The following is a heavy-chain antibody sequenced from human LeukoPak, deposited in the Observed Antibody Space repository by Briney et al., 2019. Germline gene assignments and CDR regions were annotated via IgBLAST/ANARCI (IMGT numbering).Heavy chain of an antibody. CDR1: GFTFRSYW. CDR3: ARETPYGSLTFDY. Sequence: GGPLRLSCAASGFTFRSYWMSWVRQAPGKGLEWVANMQPDGGEKYYVDSVKGRFTISRDNAKNSLYLQMNSLRAEDTAVYYCARETPYGSLTFDYWGQGTRVTVSS. D-gene: IGHD3-10*01. J-gene: IGHJ4*02. CDR2: MQPDGGEK. V-gene: IGHV3-7*03.